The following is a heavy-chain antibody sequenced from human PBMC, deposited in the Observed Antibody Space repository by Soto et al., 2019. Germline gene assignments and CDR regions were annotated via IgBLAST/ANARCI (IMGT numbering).Heavy chain of an antibody. V-gene: IGHV1-69*08. CDR1: GGTFSSYT. J-gene: IGHJ6*02. Sequence: QVQLVQSGAEVKKPGSSVKVSCKASGGTFSSYTISWVRQAPGQGLEWMGRIIPILGIANYAQKFQGRVTITADKSTNTAYMELSSLRSEDTAVYYCARDLAVWYYGMDGWGQGTTVTVSS. CDR3: ARDLAVWYYGMDG. CDR2: IIPILGIA. D-gene: IGHD3-16*01.